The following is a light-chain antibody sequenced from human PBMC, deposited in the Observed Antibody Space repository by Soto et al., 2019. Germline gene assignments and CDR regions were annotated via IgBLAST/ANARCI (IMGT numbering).Light chain of an antibody. CDR1: SSDVGNYDY. J-gene: IGLJ2*01. CDR3: CSYSSRSTFV. V-gene: IGLV2-23*02. CDR2: EVT. Sequence: QSALTQPASVSGSPGQSITISCAGTSSDVGNYDYVSWYQQFPGKAPKLLISEVTKRPSGVSIRFSGSKSGTTASLSISGLQPEDEADYYCCSYSSRSTFVFGGGTKVTVL.